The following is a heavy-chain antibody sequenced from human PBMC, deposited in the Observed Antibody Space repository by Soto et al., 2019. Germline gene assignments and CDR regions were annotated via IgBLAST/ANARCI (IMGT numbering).Heavy chain of an antibody. J-gene: IGHJ4*02. D-gene: IGHD4-17*01. Sequence: SETLSLTCAVYGGSCSGYYWSWIRQPPGKGLEWIGEINHSGSTNYNPSLKSRVTISVDTSKNQFSLKLSSVTAADTAVYYCARGGYGGNSGLLDYWGQGTLVTVSS. V-gene: IGHV4-34*01. CDR1: GGSCSGYY. CDR2: INHSGST. CDR3: ARGGYGGNSGLLDY.